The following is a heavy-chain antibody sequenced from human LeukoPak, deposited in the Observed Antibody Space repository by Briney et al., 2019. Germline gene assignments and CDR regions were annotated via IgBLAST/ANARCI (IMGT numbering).Heavy chain of an antibody. J-gene: IGHJ4*02. Sequence: SETLSLTCTVSGGSVSGYYWTWIRQPPGKGLEWIGYIYYSGSTNYNPSLKSRVTISVDTSKNQFSLKLSSVTAADTAVYYCARDSRMYSSGWYPYWGQGTLVTVSS. D-gene: IGHD6-19*01. CDR2: IYYSGST. V-gene: IGHV4-59*02. CDR3: ARDSRMYSSGWYPY. CDR1: GGSVSGYY.